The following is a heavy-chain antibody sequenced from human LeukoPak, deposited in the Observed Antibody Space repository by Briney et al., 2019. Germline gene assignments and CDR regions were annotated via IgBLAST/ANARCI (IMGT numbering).Heavy chain of an antibody. CDR2: INHSGST. CDR1: GGSFSGYY. V-gene: IGHV4-34*01. CDR3: ARIEQRWLHRRYRDY. Sequence: SEILSLSCAVYGGSFSGYYWSWVRQPPGKGVEWIGEINHSGSTKYNPSLKSRVTISVDKSKNQFSLTLSSVTAADTAVYYFARIEQRWLHRRYRDYWGQGTLVTVSS. D-gene: IGHD5-24*01. J-gene: IGHJ4*02.